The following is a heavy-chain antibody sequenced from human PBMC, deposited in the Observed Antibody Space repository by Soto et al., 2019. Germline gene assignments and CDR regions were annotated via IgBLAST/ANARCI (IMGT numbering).Heavy chain of an antibody. J-gene: IGHJ5*02. Sequence: EVQLVESGGGLVKSGGSLRLSCAASGFTFSSYSMNWVRQAPGKGLEWVSSISSSSSYIYYADSVKGRFTISRDNAKNSLYLQMNSLRAEDTAVYYCASTGSYSSSPNWFDPWGQGTLVTVSS. CDR3: ASTGSYSSSPNWFDP. CDR2: ISSSSSYI. D-gene: IGHD6-6*01. V-gene: IGHV3-21*01. CDR1: GFTFSSYS.